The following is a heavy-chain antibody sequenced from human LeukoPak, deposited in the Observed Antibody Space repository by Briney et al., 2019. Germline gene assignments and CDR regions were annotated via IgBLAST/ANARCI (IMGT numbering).Heavy chain of an antibody. CDR2: ISSSSSYL. J-gene: IGHJ3*02. CDR3: ARDPRGGYSYGYSAFDI. D-gene: IGHD5-18*01. V-gene: IGHV3-21*01. CDR1: GFTFSSYS. Sequence: GGSLRLSCAASGFTFSSYSMNWVRQAPGKGLEWVSSISSSSSYLYYADSVKGRFTISRDNAKNSLYLQMNSLRAEDTAVYYCARDPRGGYSYGYSAFDIWGQGTTVTVSS.